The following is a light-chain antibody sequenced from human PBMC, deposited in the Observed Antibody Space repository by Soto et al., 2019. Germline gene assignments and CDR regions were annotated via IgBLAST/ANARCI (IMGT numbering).Light chain of an antibody. CDR1: QSISTW. V-gene: IGKV1-5*03. Sequence: DIQMTQSPSTLSASVGPRVTITCRASQSISTWLAWYEQKPGKAPKLLIYKASTLEGGVPSRFRGSGSGTPVNITISSLHPDEFATYYCQQYNTCPLTFDGGTTVDIK. CDR2: KAS. CDR3: QQYNTCPLT. J-gene: IGKJ4*02.